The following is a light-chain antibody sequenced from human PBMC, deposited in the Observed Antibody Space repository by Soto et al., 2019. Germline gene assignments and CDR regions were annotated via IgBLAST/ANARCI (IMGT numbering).Light chain of an antibody. J-gene: IGLJ2*01. Sequence: QSVLTQPPSVSGAPGQRVTISCTGNSSNIGSPFDVHWYQHLPGTAPRLLIYANNNRPSGVPDRFSGSKSGTSASLAITGLQGDDEADYYCQSYDSSLSAVVFGGGTKLTVL. V-gene: IGLV1-40*01. CDR2: ANN. CDR3: QSYDSSLSAVV. CDR1: SSNIGSPFD.